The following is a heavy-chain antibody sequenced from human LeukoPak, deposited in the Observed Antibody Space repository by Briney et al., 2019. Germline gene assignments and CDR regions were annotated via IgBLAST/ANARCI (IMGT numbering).Heavy chain of an antibody. Sequence: SETLSLTCTVSGGSISSYYWSWIRQPPGKGLEWIGYIYYSGSTNHNPSLKSRVTISVDTSKNQFSLKLSSVTAADTAVYYCARDPDYWGQGTLVTVSS. CDR3: ARDPDY. CDR1: GGSISSYY. V-gene: IGHV4-59*01. J-gene: IGHJ4*02. CDR2: IYYSGST.